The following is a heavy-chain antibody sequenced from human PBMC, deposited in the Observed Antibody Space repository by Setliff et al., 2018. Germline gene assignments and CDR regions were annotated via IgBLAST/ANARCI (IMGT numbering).Heavy chain of an antibody. Sequence: SETLSLTCTVSGGSIRSYYWGWIRQPAGKGLEWIWRIYTSGSTNYNPSLHSRVTISVDKFKSQFSLKLRSVTAADTAVYCCARAGNPVTSTGRTRKRENDAVDIWGQGTMVTVS. J-gene: IGHJ3*02. D-gene: IGHD2-21*02. CDR1: GGSIRSYY. CDR3: ARAGNPVTSTGRTRKRENDAVDI. CDR2: IYTSGST. V-gene: IGHV4-4*07.